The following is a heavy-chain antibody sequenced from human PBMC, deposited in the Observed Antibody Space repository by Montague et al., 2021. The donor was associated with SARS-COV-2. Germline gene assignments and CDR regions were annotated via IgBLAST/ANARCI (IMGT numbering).Heavy chain of an antibody. J-gene: IGHJ6*02. V-gene: IGHV4-30-2*01. CDR1: GGSISSGGYS. Sequence: TLSLTCAVSGGSISSGGYSWNRIRQPPGKGLEWIGYIYHSGSTYYNPSLKSRVTISLDSSKNQFSLNLTFVTAADTAVYYCARGSMVRGGKVYYGVDVWGQGTTVTVSS. D-gene: IGHD3-10*01. CDR3: ARGSMVRGGKVYYGVDV. CDR2: IYHSGST.